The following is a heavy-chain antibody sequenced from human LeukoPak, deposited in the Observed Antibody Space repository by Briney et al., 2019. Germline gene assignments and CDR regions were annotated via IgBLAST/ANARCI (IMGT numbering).Heavy chain of an antibody. CDR3: ARGHWYFDY. V-gene: IGHV4-34*01. J-gene: IGHJ4*02. CDR2: INHSGST. D-gene: IGHD1-1*01. CDR1: GGSFSGYY. Sequence: PSETLSLTCAVYGGSFSGYYWSWIRQPPGKGLEWTGEINHSGSTNYNPSLKSRVTISVDTSKNQFSLKLSSVTAADTAVYYCARGHWYFDYWGQGTLVTVSS.